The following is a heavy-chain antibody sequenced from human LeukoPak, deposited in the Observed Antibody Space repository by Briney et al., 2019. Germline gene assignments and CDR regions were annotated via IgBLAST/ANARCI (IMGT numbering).Heavy chain of an antibody. Sequence: ASVKVSCKASGYTFTSYGISWVRQAPGHGLEWMGWISAYNVNTNDAQKRQGRVTMTTDTSTTTAYMELRSLRSDDTAVYYCARDGRFEYSHFYHFDYWGQGTRVTVSS. CDR3: ARDGRFEYSHFYHFDY. J-gene: IGHJ4*02. CDR1: GYTFTSYG. V-gene: IGHV1-18*01. D-gene: IGHD6-6*01. CDR2: ISAYNVNT.